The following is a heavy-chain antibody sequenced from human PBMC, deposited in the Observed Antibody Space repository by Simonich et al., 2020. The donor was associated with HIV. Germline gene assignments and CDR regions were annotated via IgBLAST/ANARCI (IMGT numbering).Heavy chain of an antibody. J-gene: IGHJ3*02. CDR3: ATHGPGSYSSALDI. CDR1: GGTFNNYT. Sequence: QVQLVQSGAEVKKPGSSVKVSCKASGGTFNNYTINWVRQAPGQGLEWMGGVIPVLGVANYAQKVQGRVTITAHKSITTAYMELSRLRSDDTAFYYCATHGPGSYSSALDIWGQGTMVTVSS. D-gene: IGHD1-26*01. V-gene: IGHV1-69*10. CDR2: VIPVLGVA.